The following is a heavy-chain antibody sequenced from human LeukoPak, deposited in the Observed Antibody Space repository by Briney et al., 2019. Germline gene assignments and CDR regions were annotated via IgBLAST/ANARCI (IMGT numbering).Heavy chain of an antibody. V-gene: IGHV7-4-1*02. J-gene: IGHJ4*02. D-gene: IGHD2-2*01. CDR1: GYTFSKYA. CDR3: ARGGGGAVVPAL. Sequence: ASVKVSCKGSGYTFSKYAMNWVRQAPGQGLEWMGWINTKTGDPTYGQGFTGRFVFSLETSVSTAYLQINSLKAEDTAVYYCARGGGGAVVPALWGQGTLVTVSS. CDR2: INTKTGDP.